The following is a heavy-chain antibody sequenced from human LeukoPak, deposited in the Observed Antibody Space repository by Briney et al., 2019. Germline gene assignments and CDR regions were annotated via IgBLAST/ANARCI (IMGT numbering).Heavy chain of an antibody. V-gene: IGHV1-69*05. Sequence: ASVKVSCKASGGTFSSYAISWVRQAPGQGLEWMGGIIPIFGTANYAQKFQGRVTITTDESTSTAYMELSSLRSEDTAVYYCARSHLPTYYDFWSGSMSFDPWGQGTLVTVSS. CDR2: IIPIFGTA. J-gene: IGHJ5*02. CDR3: ARSHLPTYYDFWSGSMSFDP. CDR1: GGTFSSYA. D-gene: IGHD3-3*01.